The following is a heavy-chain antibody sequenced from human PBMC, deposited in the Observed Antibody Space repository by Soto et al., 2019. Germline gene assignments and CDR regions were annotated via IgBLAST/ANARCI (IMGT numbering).Heavy chain of an antibody. CDR3: ARRVGWLRDASRFDY. Sequence: SETLSLTCTVSGGSISSYYWSWIRQPPGKGLEWIGYIYYSGSTNYNPSLKSRVTISVDTSKNQFSLKLSSVTAADTAVYYCARRVGWLRDASRFDYWGQGTLVTVSS. J-gene: IGHJ4*02. D-gene: IGHD5-12*01. CDR1: GGSISSYY. V-gene: IGHV4-59*08. CDR2: IYYSGST.